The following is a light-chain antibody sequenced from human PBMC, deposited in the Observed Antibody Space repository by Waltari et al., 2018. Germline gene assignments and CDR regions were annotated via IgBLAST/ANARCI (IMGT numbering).Light chain of an antibody. J-gene: IGLJ1*01. CDR3: QVWDANTDPGV. V-gene: IGLV3-21*01. CDR1: NIESKS. CDR2: YDS. Sequence: SYVLTQPPSVSVAPGETARLTCGGNNIESKSVHWYRQRPGQAPVLVISYDSDRPSGIPDRCSGANSGNTATLTISRVEAGDEADYYCQVWDANTDPGVFGTGTEVTVL.